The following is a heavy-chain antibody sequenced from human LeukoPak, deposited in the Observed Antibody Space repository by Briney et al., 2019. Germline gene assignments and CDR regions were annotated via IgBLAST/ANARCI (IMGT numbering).Heavy chain of an antibody. J-gene: IGHJ4*02. Sequence: GRSLRLSCEASGFTFNLFSMHWIRQTPDKGLKGLTATSHDETTKLYADSVKGRFTISRDNSKDTVYLQMNSLKLDDTAFYFCARSRLGLWLSVIDYWGQGSLVTVSA. V-gene: IGHV3-30*04. CDR2: TSHDETTK. CDR3: ARSRLGLWLSVIDY. CDR1: GFTFNLFS. D-gene: IGHD3-9*01.